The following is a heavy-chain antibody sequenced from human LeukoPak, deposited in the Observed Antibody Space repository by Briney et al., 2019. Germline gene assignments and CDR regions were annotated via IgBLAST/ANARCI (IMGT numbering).Heavy chain of an antibody. J-gene: IGHJ5*02. CDR3: VTGLCIRITIGGVFDP. CDR1: GYTLTELS. V-gene: IGHV1-24*01. Sequence: ASVKVSCKVSGYTLTELSMHWVRQAPGKGLEWMGGFDPEDGETIYAQKIQGRVTMTEDTSTDTAYMELSSLRSEDTAVYYCVTGLCIRITIGGVFDPWAEGTGVSVFS. D-gene: IGHD3-3*01. CDR2: FDPEDGET.